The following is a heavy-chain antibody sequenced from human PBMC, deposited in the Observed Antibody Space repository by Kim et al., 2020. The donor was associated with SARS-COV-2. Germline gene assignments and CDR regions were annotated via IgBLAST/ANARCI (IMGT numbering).Heavy chain of an antibody. CDR1: NGSISGYY. CDR3: ARVSGMGGTYYYYFDY. Sequence: SETLSLTCTVSNGSISGYYLSWIRQPPGKGLEWIGYIYYSGSTDYNPSLKSRVTISVDRSKNQFSLKLSSVTAADTAVYYCARVSGMGGTYYYYFDYWGQGTLVTVSS. J-gene: IGHJ4*02. CDR2: IYYSGST. V-gene: IGHV4-59*13. D-gene: IGHD1-26*01.